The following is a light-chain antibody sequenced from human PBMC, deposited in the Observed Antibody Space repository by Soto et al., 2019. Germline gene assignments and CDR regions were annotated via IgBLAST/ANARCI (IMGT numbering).Light chain of an antibody. CDR3: QQYNSYPFA. J-gene: IGKJ3*01. Sequence: DIQMTQSPSTLSASVGDRVTITCPASQSISSWLAWYQQKPGKAPKLLIYDASSLESGVPSRFSGSGSGTEFTLTISRLQPDDFATYYCQQYNSYPFAFGPGTKVDIK. V-gene: IGKV1-5*01. CDR2: DAS. CDR1: QSISSW.